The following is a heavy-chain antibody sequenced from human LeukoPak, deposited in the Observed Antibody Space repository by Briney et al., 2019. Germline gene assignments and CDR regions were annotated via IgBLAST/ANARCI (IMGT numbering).Heavy chain of an antibody. V-gene: IGHV4-39*07. CDR1: GDSISSSSYY. D-gene: IGHD4-17*01. Sequence: SETLSLTCTVSGDSISSSSYYWGWIRQPPGKGLEWIGSIYYSGSTYYNPSLKSRVTISVDTSKNQFSLKLSSVTAADTAVYYCARDLPGDYFDYWGQGTLVTVSS. J-gene: IGHJ4*02. CDR2: IYYSGST. CDR3: ARDLPGDYFDY.